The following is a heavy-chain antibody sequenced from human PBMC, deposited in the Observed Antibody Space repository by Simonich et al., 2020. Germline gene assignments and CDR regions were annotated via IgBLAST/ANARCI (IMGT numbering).Heavy chain of an antibody. J-gene: IGHJ4*02. Sequence: QVQLVQSGAEVKKPGASVKVSCKASGYTFTGYYMHWVRQAPGPGLEGGGRINPKSGGNNYSQKFQGRGTMTRDTSISTAYRELSRLRSDDTAVYYCASGWDWGFSHMSDYWGQGTLVTVSS. CDR3: ASGWDWGFSHMSDY. CDR2: INPKSGGN. CDR1: GYTFTGYY. D-gene: IGHD7-27*01. V-gene: IGHV1-2*06.